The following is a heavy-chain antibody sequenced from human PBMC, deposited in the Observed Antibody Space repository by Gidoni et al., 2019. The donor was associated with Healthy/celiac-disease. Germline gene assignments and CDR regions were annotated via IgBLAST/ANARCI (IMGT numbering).Heavy chain of an antibody. CDR1: GFTFSSYA. J-gene: IGHJ4*02. CDR2: IRGSGGST. Sequence: EVQLAESGGGVVQLGGSLRLSCAASGFTFSSYAMSWVRQAPGTGLEWVAAIRGSGGSTYYADSVKGRFTISRDNSKNTLYLQMNSLRSEDTAVYYCAKTLAVAVHFDYWGQGTLVTVSS. D-gene: IGHD6-19*01. CDR3: AKTLAVAVHFDY. V-gene: IGHV3-23*04.